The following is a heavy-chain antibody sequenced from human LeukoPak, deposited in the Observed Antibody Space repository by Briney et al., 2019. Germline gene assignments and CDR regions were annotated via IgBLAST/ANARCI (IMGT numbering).Heavy chain of an antibody. CDR3: ARGNDYYDSSGGLHYFDY. CDR2: ISAYNGNT. Sequence: ASVKVSCKASGYTFTSYGIGWVRQAPGQGLEWMGWISAYNGNTNYAQKLQGRVTMTTDTSTSTAYMELRSLRSDDTAVYYCARGNDYYDSSGGLHYFDYWGQGTLVTVSS. J-gene: IGHJ4*02. V-gene: IGHV1-18*01. CDR1: GYTFTSYG. D-gene: IGHD3-22*01.